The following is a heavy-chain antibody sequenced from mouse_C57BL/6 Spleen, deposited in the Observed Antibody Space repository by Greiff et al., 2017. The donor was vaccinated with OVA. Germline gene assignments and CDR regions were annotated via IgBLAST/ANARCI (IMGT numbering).Heavy chain of an antibody. CDR2: IWSGGST. CDR3: AKGGQLRLYYAMDY. CDR1: GFSLTSYG. D-gene: IGHD3-2*02. Sequence: VKLKESGPGLVQPSQSLSITCTVSGFSLTSYGVHWVRQPPGKGLEWLGVIWSGGSTDYNAAFISRLSISKDNSKSQVFFKMNSLQADDTAIYYCAKGGQLRLYYAMDYWGQGTSVTVSS. V-gene: IGHV2-4*01. J-gene: IGHJ4*01.